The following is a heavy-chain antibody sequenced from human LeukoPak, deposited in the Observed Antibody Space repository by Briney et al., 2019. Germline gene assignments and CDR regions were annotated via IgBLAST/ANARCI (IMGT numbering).Heavy chain of an antibody. V-gene: IGHV4-34*01. D-gene: IGHD7-27*01. Sequence: SETLSLTCAIYGAPFSGYDWSWIRQPPGKGLEWIGEINESRTTNYNPSLKSRATISADTSSKEFSLNLSSVTAADTALYYCARGLYWGSAGSGVCYMDVWGPGTTVTVSS. J-gene: IGHJ6*03. CDR1: GAPFSGYD. CDR3: ARGLYWGSAGSGVCYMDV. CDR2: INESRTT.